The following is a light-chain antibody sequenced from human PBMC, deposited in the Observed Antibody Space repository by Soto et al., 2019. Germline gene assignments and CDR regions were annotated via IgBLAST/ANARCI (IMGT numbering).Light chain of an antibody. V-gene: IGKV3-20*01. J-gene: IGKJ3*01. CDR3: QQYGSSPHT. CDR2: GAS. Sequence: EIVLTQSPGTLSLSPGERATLSCRASQSVSSSYLAWYQQKPGQAPRLLIYGASSRATGIPDRFSGSGSGTDFTLTISRLEPEDVAVYYCQQYGSSPHTFGPGTKVDIK. CDR1: QSVSSSY.